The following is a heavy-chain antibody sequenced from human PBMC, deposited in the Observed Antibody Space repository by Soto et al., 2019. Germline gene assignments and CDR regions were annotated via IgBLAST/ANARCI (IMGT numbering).Heavy chain of an antibody. CDR3: DDGYGRNWFDP. CDR2: IIPIFGTA. CDR1: VGTLISYA. Sequence: SVKVACKSSVGTLISYAISWVRQAAGQGLEWMGGIIPIFGTANYAQKFKGRVTITADEYTSTGYMELSSMRFDDSAVYYCDDGYGRNWFDPWGQGTMVTVSS. J-gene: IGHJ5*02. V-gene: IGHV1-69*13. D-gene: IGHD5-12*01.